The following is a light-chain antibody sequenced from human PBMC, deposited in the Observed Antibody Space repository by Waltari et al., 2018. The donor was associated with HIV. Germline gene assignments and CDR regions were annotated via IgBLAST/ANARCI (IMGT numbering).Light chain of an antibody. J-gene: IGLJ2*01. V-gene: IGLV2-14*03. CDR2: DVD. CDR1: DSDFGLYNS. Sequence: AVTQPASVSGLPGQSTTISCTGDDSDFGLYNSVSWYQQHSGKPPRLILYDVDSRASGVSDRFSGSMSGTTASLTISGLRAEDEGHYYCASFTDDNTVIFGGGTEVTVL. CDR3: ASFTDDNTVI.